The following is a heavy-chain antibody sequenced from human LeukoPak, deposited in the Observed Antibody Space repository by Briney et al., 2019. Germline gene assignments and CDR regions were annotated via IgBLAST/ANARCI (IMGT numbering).Heavy chain of an antibody. V-gene: IGHV3-7*03. D-gene: IGHD6-13*01. CDR3: ARVQGAAGPHDAFDI. CDR1: GFTFSNYW. CDR2: IKQDRSER. Sequence: GGSLRLSCAASGFTFSNYWMTWVRQAPGQGLEWVANIKQDRSERYYVDSVKGRFTISRDNAKNSLFLQMNSLRAEDTAVYYCARVQGAAGPHDAFDIWGRGTMVTVSS. J-gene: IGHJ3*02.